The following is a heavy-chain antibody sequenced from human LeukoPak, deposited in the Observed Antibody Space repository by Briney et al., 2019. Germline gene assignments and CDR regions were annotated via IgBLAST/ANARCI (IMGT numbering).Heavy chain of an antibody. CDR1: GYTFTGYY. J-gene: IGHJ6*03. Sequence: ASVKVSCKASGYTFTGYYMHWVRQAPGQGLEWMGWIDPNSGGTNYAQKFQGRVTMTRDTSISTAYMELSRLRSDDTAVYYCARESGGSGAYYYYYMDVWGKGTTVTISS. V-gene: IGHV1-2*02. CDR3: ARESGGSGAYYYYYMDV. D-gene: IGHD3-10*01. CDR2: IDPNSGGT.